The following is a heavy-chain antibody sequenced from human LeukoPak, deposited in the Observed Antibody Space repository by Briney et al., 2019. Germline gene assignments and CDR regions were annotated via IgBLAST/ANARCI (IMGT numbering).Heavy chain of an antibody. CDR3: ARDTSGTRRGWFDP. CDR2: IDPNDGST. J-gene: IGHJ5*02. Sequence: ASVKVSCKASGYTFTSYYMHWLRRAPGQGLEWMGIIDPNDGSTNYPQKFQGRVTMTRDTSTSTVYMELSSLRSEDTAVYYCARDTSGTRRGWFDPWGQGTLVTVSS. CDR1: GYTFTSYY. D-gene: IGHD6-19*01. V-gene: IGHV1-46*01.